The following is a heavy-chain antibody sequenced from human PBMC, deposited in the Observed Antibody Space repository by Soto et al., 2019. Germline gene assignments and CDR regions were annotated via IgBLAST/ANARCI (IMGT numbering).Heavy chain of an antibody. D-gene: IGHD2-2*01. Sequence: QVQLQQWGAGLLKASETLSLTCAVYGGSFSGYYWSWIRQPPGKGLEWIGEINHSGSTNYNPSLKSRVTISVDTSKNQFSLKLSSVTAADTAVYYCARQYCSSTSCKDAFDIWGQGTMVTVSS. V-gene: IGHV4-34*01. CDR2: INHSGST. J-gene: IGHJ3*02. CDR1: GGSFSGYY. CDR3: ARQYCSSTSCKDAFDI.